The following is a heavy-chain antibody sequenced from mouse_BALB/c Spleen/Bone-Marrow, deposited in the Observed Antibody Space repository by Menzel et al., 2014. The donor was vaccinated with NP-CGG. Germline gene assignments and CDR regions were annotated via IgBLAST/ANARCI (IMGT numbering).Heavy chain of an antibody. CDR3: AREVYGSWFAY. V-gene: IGHV1-4*01. Sequence: VQLQQSGAELARPGASVKMSCKASGYTFTYYTMYWVKQRPGQGLEWIGYINPNSDYTNYNQTFKDNATLTADKSSSTAYMQLSSLTSEVSAVYCCAREVYGSWFAYWGQGTQVTVYA. CDR1: GYTFTYYT. D-gene: IGHD2-2*01. CDR2: INPNSDYT. J-gene: IGHJ3*01.